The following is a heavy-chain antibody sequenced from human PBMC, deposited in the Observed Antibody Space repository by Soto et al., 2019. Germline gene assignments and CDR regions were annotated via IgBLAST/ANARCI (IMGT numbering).Heavy chain of an antibody. J-gene: IGHJ4*02. CDR1: GFTFSSYG. CDR3: ARDHGGPDY. D-gene: IGHD2-15*01. CDR2: IWYDGSNK. Sequence: QVQLVESGGGVVQPGRSLRLSCAASGFTFSSYGMHWVRQAPGKGLEWVAVIWYDGSNKYYADSVKGQFTISRDNSKNTLYLQMNSLRAEDTAVYYCARDHGGPDYWGQGTLVTVSS. V-gene: IGHV3-33*01.